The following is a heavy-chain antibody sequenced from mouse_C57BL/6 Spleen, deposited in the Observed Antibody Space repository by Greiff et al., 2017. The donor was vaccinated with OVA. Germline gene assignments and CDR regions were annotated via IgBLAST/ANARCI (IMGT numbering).Heavy chain of an antibody. CDR2: INPNYGTT. D-gene: IGHD1-1*01. CDR1: GYSFTDYN. V-gene: IGHV1-39*01. CDR3: ARGTTVVGKRAFAY. Sequence: VQLKQSGPELVKPGASVKISCKASGYSFTDYNMNWVKQSNGKSLEWIGVINPNYGTTSYNQKFKGKATLTVDQSSSTAYMQLNSLTSEDSAVYYCARGTTVVGKRAFAYWGQGTLVTVSA. J-gene: IGHJ3*01.